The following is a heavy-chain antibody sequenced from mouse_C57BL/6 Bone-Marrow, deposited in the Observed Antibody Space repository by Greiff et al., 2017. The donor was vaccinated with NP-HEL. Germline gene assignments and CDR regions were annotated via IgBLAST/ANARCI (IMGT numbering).Heavy chain of an antibody. V-gene: IGHV1-47*01. CDR2: FHPYNDDT. CDR1: GYTFTTYP. Sequence: QVQLQQSGAELVKPGASVKMSCKASGYTFTTYPIEWMKQSHGKCLEWIGHFHPYNDDTKYNAKFKGKATLTVEKSSSTVYLDLSRLTSDASAVYYCARRSNFDYAMDYWGQGTSVTVSS. D-gene: IGHD1-1*01. CDR3: ARRSNFDYAMDY. J-gene: IGHJ4*01.